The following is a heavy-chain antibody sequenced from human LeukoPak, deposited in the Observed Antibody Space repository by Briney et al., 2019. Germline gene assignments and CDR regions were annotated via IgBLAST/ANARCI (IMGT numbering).Heavy chain of an antibody. CDR2: ISSGSSTI. Sequence: GGSLRLSCAASGFTFSSYSMNWVRQAPGKGLEWVSYISSGSSTIYYADSVKGRFTISRDNAKNSLYLQMNSLRAEDTAVYYCARDATYYYDSSGPPFDYWGQGTLVTVSS. CDR1: GFTFSSYS. D-gene: IGHD3-22*01. V-gene: IGHV3-48*01. CDR3: ARDATYYYDSSGPPFDY. J-gene: IGHJ4*02.